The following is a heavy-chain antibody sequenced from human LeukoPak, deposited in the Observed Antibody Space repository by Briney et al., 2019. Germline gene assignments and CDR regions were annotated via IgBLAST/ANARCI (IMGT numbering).Heavy chain of an antibody. D-gene: IGHD2-2*01. V-gene: IGHV4-61*02. J-gene: IGHJ4*02. CDR3: ARDMIYCSSTSCSED. CDR1: GGSISSGSYY. Sequence: SQTLSLTCTVSGGSISSGSYYWSWIRQPAGKGLEWIGRIYTSGSTNYNPSLKSRVTISVDTSKNQFSLKLSSVTAADTAVYYCARDMIYCSSTSCSEDWGQGTLVTVSS. CDR2: IYTSGST.